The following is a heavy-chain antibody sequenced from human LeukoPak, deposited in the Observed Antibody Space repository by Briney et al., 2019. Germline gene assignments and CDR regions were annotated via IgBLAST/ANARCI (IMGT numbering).Heavy chain of an antibody. CDR1: GSTFSSYA. CDR3: ASLYYYDSSGYSDY. D-gene: IGHD3-22*01. Sequence: EGSLRLSCAASGSTFSSYAMSWVRQPPGQGQEWVSAISGSGGSTYYADSVKGRFTISRDNSKNTLYLQMNSLRAEDTAVYYGASLYYYDSSGYSDYWGQGTLVTVSS. CDR2: ISGSGGST. J-gene: IGHJ4*02. V-gene: IGHV3-23*01.